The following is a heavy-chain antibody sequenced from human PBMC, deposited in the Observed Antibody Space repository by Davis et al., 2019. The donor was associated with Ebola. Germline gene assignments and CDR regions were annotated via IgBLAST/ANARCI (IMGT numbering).Heavy chain of an antibody. CDR1: GYSFTSYW. CDR2: IEPRDSYT. D-gene: IGHD4-17*01. CDR3: ARHSPYGDPFDY. Sequence: ESLKISCTGSGYSFTSYWISWVRQMPGKGLEWMGRIEPRDSYTNYSPSFQGHVTLSADKSISTAYLQWSSLKASDTAMYYCARHSPYGDPFDYWGQGTLVTVSS. J-gene: IGHJ4*02. V-gene: IGHV5-10-1*01.